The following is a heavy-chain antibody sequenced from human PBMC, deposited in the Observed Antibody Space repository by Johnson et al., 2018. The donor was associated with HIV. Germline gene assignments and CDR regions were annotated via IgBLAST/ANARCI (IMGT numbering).Heavy chain of an antibody. J-gene: IGHJ3*02. D-gene: IGHD3-16*01. V-gene: IGHV3-48*03. CDR1: GFTFDDCG. CDR3: ARDPYDRDAFDI. CDR2: ISSSGSTI. Sequence: VLLVESGGGVVRPGGSLRLSCAASGFTFDDCGMNWVRQAPGKGLEWVSYISSSGSTIYYADSVKGRFTISRDNAKNSLYLQMNSLRAEDTAVYYCARDPYDRDAFDIWGQGTMVTVSS.